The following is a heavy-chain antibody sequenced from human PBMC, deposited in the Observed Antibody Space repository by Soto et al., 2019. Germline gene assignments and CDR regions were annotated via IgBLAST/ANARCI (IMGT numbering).Heavy chain of an antibody. CDR2: ISIRGGDE. V-gene: IGHV3-30*03. J-gene: IGHJ4*02. D-gene: IGHD6-6*01. CDR3: ARGTIVARQHLDY. CDR1: GFTFSSYA. Sequence: QVQLVESGGGVVQPGKSLRLSCAASGFTFSSYAMHWARQAPGKGLGWVSVISIRGGDEYYAESVRGRFTISRDDSKNTLYLQIDSLRVEDTAVYYCARGTIVARQHLDYWGQGTLVTVSS.